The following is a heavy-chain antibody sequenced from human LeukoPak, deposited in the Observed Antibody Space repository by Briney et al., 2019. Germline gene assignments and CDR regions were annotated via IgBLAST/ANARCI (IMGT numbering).Heavy chain of an antibody. CDR3: ARTPERTIFGVVGYFDY. Sequence: GGSLRLSCAASGFTFSSYAMSWVRQAPGKGLEWVSAISGSGGSTYYADSVKGRFTISRDNSKNTLYLQMGSLRAEDMAVYYCARTPERTIFGVVGYFDYWGQGTLVTVSS. J-gene: IGHJ4*02. CDR1: GFTFSSYA. D-gene: IGHD3-3*01. V-gene: IGHV3-23*01. CDR2: ISGSGGST.